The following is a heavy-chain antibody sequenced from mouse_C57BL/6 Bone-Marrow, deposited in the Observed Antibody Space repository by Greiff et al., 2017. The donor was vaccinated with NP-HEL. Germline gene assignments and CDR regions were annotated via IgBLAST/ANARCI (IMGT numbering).Heavy chain of an antibody. Sequence: EVKLQESGGDLVKPGGSLKLSCAASGFTFSSYGMSWVRQTPDKRLEWVATISSGGSYTYYPDSVKGRFTISRDNAKKTLYLQMSSLKSEDTAMYYCARGITTVVAWDYWGQGTTLTVSS. V-gene: IGHV5-6*01. D-gene: IGHD1-1*01. CDR3: ARGITTVVAWDY. CDR1: GFTFSSYG. CDR2: ISSGGSYT. J-gene: IGHJ2*01.